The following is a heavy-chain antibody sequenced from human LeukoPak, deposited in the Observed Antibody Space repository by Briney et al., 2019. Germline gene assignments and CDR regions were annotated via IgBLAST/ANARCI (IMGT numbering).Heavy chain of an antibody. D-gene: IGHD6-13*01. J-gene: IGHJ6*03. CDR2: ISSSSSTI. Sequence: GGSLRLSCAASGFTFSSYSMNWVRQAPGKGLEWVSYISSSSSTIYYADSVKGRFTISRDNAKNSLYLQMNSLRAEDTAVYYCARGSLAAAEHYYYYYMDVWGKGTTVTVSS. CDR1: GFTFSSYS. V-gene: IGHV3-48*04. CDR3: ARGSLAAAEHYYYYYMDV.